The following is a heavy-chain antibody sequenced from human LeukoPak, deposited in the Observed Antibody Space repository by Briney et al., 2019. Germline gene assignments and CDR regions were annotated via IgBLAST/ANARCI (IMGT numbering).Heavy chain of an antibody. D-gene: IGHD6-13*01. CDR2: INHSGST. J-gene: IGHJ6*02. CDR1: GGSFSGYY. Sequence: SETLSLTCAVYGGSFSGYYWGWIRQPPGKGLEWIGEINHSGSTNYNPSLKSRVTISVDTFKNQFSLKLSSVTAADTAVYYCARGPSSSGYYYGMDVWGQGTTVTVSS. V-gene: IGHV4-34*01. CDR3: ARGPSSSGYYYGMDV.